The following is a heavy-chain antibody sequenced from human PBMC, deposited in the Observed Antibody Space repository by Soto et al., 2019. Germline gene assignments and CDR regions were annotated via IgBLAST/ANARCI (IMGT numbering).Heavy chain of an antibody. CDR3: ARTTSRLRDFDY. D-gene: IGHD2-21*01. J-gene: IGHJ4*02. V-gene: IGHV1-2*04. Sequence: ASVKVSCKASGYTFTGYYMHWVRQAPGQGLEWMGWINPNSGGTNYAQKFQGWVTMTRDTSISTAYMELSRLRSDDTAVYYCARTTSRLRDFDYWGEGTLVTVSS. CDR1: GYTFTGYY. CDR2: INPNSGGT.